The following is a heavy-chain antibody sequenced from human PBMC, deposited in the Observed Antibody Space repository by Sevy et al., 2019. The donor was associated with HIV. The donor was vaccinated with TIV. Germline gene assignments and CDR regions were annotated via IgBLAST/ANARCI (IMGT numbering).Heavy chain of an antibody. CDR2: IYYSGST. J-gene: IGHJ5*02. D-gene: IGHD6-19*01. Sequence: SETLSLTCTVSGGSISSGGYYWSWIRQHPGKGLEWIGYIYYSGSTYYNPSLKSRVTISVDTSKNQFSLKLSSVTAADTAGYYCARAWAVAGTGGWFDPWGQGTLVTVSS. CDR1: GGSISSGGYY. CDR3: ARAWAVAGTGGWFDP. V-gene: IGHV4-31*03.